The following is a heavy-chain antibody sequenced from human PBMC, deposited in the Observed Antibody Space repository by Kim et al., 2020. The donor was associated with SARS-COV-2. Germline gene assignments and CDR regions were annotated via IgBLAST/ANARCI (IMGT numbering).Heavy chain of an antibody. Sequence: NYAQKFQGRVTITADKSTSTAYMELSSLRSEDTAVYYCARGDGQEYYFDYWGQGTLVTVSS. V-gene: IGHV1-69*04. D-gene: IGHD3-10*01. CDR3: ARGDGQEYYFDY. J-gene: IGHJ4*02.